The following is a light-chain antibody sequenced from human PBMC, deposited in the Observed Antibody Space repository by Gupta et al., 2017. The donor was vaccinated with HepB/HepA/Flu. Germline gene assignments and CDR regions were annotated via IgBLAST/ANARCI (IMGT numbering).Light chain of an antibody. Sequence: SSELTQDPAVSVALGQTARITCQGDSLRSYYASWYQQKPGQAPVRVSYGNNNRPSGIPDRFSGSSSGNTAYLTITGAQAEDEADDYCNSRDSSDNLGGLGGGTKLT. J-gene: IGLJ2*01. V-gene: IGLV3-19*01. CDR2: GNN. CDR1: SLRSYY. CDR3: NSRDSSDNLGG.